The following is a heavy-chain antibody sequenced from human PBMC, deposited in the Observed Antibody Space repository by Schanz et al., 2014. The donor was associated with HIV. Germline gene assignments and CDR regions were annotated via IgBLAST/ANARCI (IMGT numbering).Heavy chain of an antibody. D-gene: IGHD3-22*01. Sequence: QVQLVESGGGLVKPGGSLRLSCTASGFTFSTFGMHWVRQVPGKGLECVAVISYDGTKKYYADSVKGRFTISRDNSKDTLFLQMNSLRAEDTAFYYCATAHYDSNIPYFWGLGTLVTVSS. CDR1: GFTFSTFG. CDR2: ISYDGTKK. CDR3: ATAHYDSNIPYF. J-gene: IGHJ4*02. V-gene: IGHV3-30*03.